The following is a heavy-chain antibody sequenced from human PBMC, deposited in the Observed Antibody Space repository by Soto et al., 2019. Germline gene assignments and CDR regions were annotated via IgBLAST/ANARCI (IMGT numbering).Heavy chain of an antibody. J-gene: IGHJ6*03. CDR3: ARDIEVGKKVVVAASTRYYYYYYYMDV. CDR2: ISAYNGNT. CDR1: GYTFTSYG. V-gene: IGHV1-18*01. D-gene: IGHD2-15*01. Sequence: GASVKVSCKASGYTFTSYGISWVRQAPGQGLEWMGWISAYNGNTNYAQKLQGRVTMTTDTSTSTAYMELRSLRSDDTAVYYCARDIEVGKKVVVAASTRYYYYYYYMDVWGKGTTVTVSS.